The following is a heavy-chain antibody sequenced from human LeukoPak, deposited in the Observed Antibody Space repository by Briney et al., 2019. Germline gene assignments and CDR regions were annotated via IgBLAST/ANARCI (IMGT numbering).Heavy chain of an antibody. Sequence: GTSVKVSCKASGFTFTSSAMQWVRQARGQRLEWIGWIVVGSGNTNYAQKFQERVTITRDMSTSIAYMELSSLRSEDTAVYYCAADDRTSNAFDIWGQGTMVTVSS. CDR2: IVVGSGNT. CDR3: AADDRTSNAFDI. J-gene: IGHJ3*02. V-gene: IGHV1-58*02. CDR1: GFTFTSSA. D-gene: IGHD3-16*01.